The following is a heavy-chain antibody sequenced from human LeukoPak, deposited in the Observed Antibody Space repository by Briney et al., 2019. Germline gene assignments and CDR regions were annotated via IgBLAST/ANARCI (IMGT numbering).Heavy chain of an antibody. J-gene: IGHJ4*02. CDR1: GLTFSGYP. CDR3: ARGIYSNVNMNDY. CDR2: ISDDGGRK. Sequence: GGSLRLSCAASGLTFSGYPLHWVRQAPGKGLDWVAIISDDGGRKFYADSVKGRFTISRDNSKNTLYLQMNSLRAEDTAVYYCARGIYSNVNMNDYWGQGTLVTVSS. D-gene: IGHD4-11*01. V-gene: IGHV3-30*04.